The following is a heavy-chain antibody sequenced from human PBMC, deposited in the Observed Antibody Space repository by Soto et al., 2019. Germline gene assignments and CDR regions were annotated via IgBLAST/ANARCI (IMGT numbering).Heavy chain of an antibody. CDR3: ACQYCSSSSYCYGYYGMDV. D-gene: IGHD2-2*01. V-gene: IGHV4-34*01. CDR1: GGSFSGYY. CDR2: INHSGST. J-gene: IGHJ6*02. Sequence: QVQLQQWGAGLLKPSETLSLTCAVYGGSFSGYYWSWIRQPPGKGLEWIGEINHSGSTNYNPSLXSRATIQVDPXXNXFXXKLTSVTAAATAVYSCACQYCSSSSYCYGYYGMDVWGQGTTVTVSS.